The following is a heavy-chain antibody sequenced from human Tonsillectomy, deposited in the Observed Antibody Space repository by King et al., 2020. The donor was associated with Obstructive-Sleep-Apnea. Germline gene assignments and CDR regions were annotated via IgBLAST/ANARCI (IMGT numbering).Heavy chain of an antibody. CDR1: GDSISTSGYF. D-gene: IGHD3-22*01. CDR3: AREPNYFDNSEAFDI. V-gene: IGHV4-39*07. CDR2: IYYRYTT. Sequence: LQLQESGPGLVKSSETLSLTCTVSGDSISTSGYFWGWIRQPPGKGLEWIATIYYRYTTYYNPSLRSRVTILLDTSKNQFSLKLTSVTAADTAVYYCAREPNYFDNSEAFDIWGQGTMVTVSS. J-gene: IGHJ3*02.